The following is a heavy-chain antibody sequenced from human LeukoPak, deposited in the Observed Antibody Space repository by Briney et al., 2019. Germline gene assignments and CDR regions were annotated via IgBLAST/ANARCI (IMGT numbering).Heavy chain of an antibody. V-gene: IGHV3-23*01. CDR1: GFTFSSYA. D-gene: IGHD5-12*01. CDR3: AKDTVVATIYYFDY. J-gene: IGHJ4*02. Sequence: GGSLRLSCAASGFTFSSYAMSWVRQAPGKGLEWVSAISGSGGSTYYADSVKGRFTISRDNSKNPLYLQMNSLRAEDTAVYYCAKDTVVATIYYFDYWGQGTLVTVSS. CDR2: ISGSGGST.